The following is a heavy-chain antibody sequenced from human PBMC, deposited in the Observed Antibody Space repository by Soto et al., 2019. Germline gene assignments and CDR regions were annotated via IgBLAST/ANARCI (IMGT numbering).Heavy chain of an antibody. CDR2: ISYDGSNK. CDR1: GFTFSSYA. J-gene: IGHJ2*01. D-gene: IGHD6-19*01. CDR3: ARDEKQWPSGYFDL. Sequence: QVQLVESGGGVVQPGRSLRLSCAASGFTFSSYAMHWVRQAPGKGLEWVAVISYDGSNKYYADSVKGRFTISRDNSKNTLYLQMNSLRAEDTAVYYCARDEKQWPSGYFDLWGRGTLVTVSS. V-gene: IGHV3-30-3*01.